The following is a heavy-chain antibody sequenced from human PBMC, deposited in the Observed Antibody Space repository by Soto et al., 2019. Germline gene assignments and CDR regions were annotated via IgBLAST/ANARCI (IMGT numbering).Heavy chain of an antibody. D-gene: IGHD5-12*01. J-gene: IGHJ4*02. CDR2: IYSGGTT. V-gene: IGHV3-53*01. Sequence: EVQVVESGGGLIQPGGSLRLSCAVSGFSVTANYMSWVRQAPGKGLEWVSVIYSGGTTYYVDSVKGRFSISRDISKNTLYLQMSSLRAEDTAVYYWHGYAYWGQGTLVTVSS. CDR1: GFSVTANY. CDR3: HGYAY.